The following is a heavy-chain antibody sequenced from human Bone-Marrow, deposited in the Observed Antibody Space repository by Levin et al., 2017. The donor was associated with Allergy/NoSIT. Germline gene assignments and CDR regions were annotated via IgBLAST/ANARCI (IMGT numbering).Heavy chain of an antibody. Sequence: SVKVSCKASGDTFRSYALNWVRQAPGQGLEWMGGITPIFGIPSYAQNFQGRVTITADDSTSTAYMELSSLRSADTAVYYCARETGNLGALDIWGQGTMVTVSS. CDR2: ITPIFGIP. D-gene: IGHD7-27*01. V-gene: IGHV1-69*13. J-gene: IGHJ3*02. CDR3: ARETGNLGALDI. CDR1: GDTFRSYA.